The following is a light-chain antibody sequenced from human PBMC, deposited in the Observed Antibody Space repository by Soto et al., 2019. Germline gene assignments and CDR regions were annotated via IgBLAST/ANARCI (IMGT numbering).Light chain of an antibody. J-gene: IGKJ1*01. CDR2: GPS. V-gene: IGKV3-20*01. Sequence: EIVLTQSPGTLSLSPGERATLSCRASQSVSSTYLAWYQQKPGQAPRLLIYGPSSRATGIPDRFSGSGSGTDFTLNISRLEPEDFAVYYCQQYGTSPRTFGQGTKVEIK. CDR3: QQYGTSPRT. CDR1: QSVSSTY.